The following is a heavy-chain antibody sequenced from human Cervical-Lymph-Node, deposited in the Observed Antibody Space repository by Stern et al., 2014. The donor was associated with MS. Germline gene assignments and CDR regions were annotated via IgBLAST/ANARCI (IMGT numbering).Heavy chain of an antibody. CDR3: ARDCRLRYFDNYGMDV. J-gene: IGHJ6*02. V-gene: IGHV4-61*02. CDR1: GGSISSGSYY. Sequence: VQLVESGPGLVKPSQTLSLTCTVSGGSISSGSYYWSWIRQPAGKGLEWLGRIYTSGSTNYNPSLKSRVPKSVDTSKNKFPLKLSSVTAADTAVYYCARDCRLRYFDNYGMDVWGQGTTVTVSS. D-gene: IGHD3-9*01. CDR2: IYTSGST.